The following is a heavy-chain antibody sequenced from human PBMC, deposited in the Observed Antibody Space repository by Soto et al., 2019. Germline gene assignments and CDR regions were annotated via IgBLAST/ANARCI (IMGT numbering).Heavy chain of an antibody. CDR1: GFTFSSYG. Sequence: PGGSLRLSCAASGFTFSSYGMHWVRQAPGKGLEWVAVISYDGSNKYYADSVKGRFTISRDNSKNTLYLQMNSLRAEDTAVYYCAKDDGVLTGYYPIWFDPWGQGTLVTVSS. CDR2: ISYDGSNK. D-gene: IGHD3-9*01. J-gene: IGHJ5*02. CDR3: AKDDGVLTGYYPIWFDP. V-gene: IGHV3-30*18.